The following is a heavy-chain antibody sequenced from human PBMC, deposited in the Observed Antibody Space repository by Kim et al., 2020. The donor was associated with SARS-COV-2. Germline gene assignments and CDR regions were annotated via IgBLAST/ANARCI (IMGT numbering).Heavy chain of an antibody. CDR1: GFTFSSYW. Sequence: GGSLRLSCAASGFTFSSYWMHWVRQAPGKGLVWVSRINSDGSSTSYADSVKGRFTISRDNAKNTLYLQMNSLRAEDTAVYYCARVAGITMRGSGSYHVTYYYYYGMDVWGQGTTVTVSS. J-gene: IGHJ6*02. CDR3: ARVAGITMRGSGSYHVTYYYYYGMDV. D-gene: IGHD3-10*01. V-gene: IGHV3-74*01. CDR2: INSDGSST.